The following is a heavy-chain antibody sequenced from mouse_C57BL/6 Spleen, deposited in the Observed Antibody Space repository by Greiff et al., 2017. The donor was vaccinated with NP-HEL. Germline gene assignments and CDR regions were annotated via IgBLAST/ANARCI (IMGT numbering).Heavy chain of an antibody. CDR3: ARSGHGYDDWYFDF. Sequence: VQLQQSGAELVKPGASVKISCKASGYAFSSYWMNWVKQRPGKGLEWIGQIYPGDGDTNYNGKFKGKATLTADKSSSTAYMQLRILTSEDSAVYFCARSGHGYDDWYFDFWGTGTTVTVSS. CDR1: GYAFSSYW. J-gene: IGHJ1*03. V-gene: IGHV1-80*01. D-gene: IGHD2-2*01. CDR2: IYPGDGDT.